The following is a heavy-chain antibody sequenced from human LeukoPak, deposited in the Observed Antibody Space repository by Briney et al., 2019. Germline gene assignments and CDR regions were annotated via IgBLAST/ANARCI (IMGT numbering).Heavy chain of an antibody. J-gene: IGHJ4*02. CDR1: GFTYSNYW. V-gene: IGHV3-74*03. CDR3: ARDSGSYFLF. Sequence: GGSLRLSFVASGFTYSNYWMHWVRQALGKGLVWVSRIYSDGSTTTYAVSVKGRFTISRDNAKNTLYLQMNSLRVEDTAVYYCARDSGSYFLFWGQGTLVTVSS. CDR2: IYSDGSTT. D-gene: IGHD1-26*01.